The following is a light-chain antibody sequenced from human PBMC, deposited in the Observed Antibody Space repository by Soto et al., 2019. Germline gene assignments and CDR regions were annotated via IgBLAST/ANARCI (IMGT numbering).Light chain of an antibody. CDR3: QQYDSSPRT. CDR1: QSLSSNF. CDR2: GAS. Sequence: IVLTQSPATLSLSPWERATLSCRASQSLSSNFLAWYQQKPGQAPRLLIYGASNRATGIPDRFSGSGSGTDFTLTINRLEPEDFAVYYCQQYDSSPRTFGQGTKVDIK. V-gene: IGKV3-20*01. J-gene: IGKJ1*01.